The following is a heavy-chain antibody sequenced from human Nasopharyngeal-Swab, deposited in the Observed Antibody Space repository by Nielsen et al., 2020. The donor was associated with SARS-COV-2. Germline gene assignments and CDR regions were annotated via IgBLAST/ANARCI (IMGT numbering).Heavy chain of an antibody. J-gene: IGHJ4*02. CDR3: AKDLAYCGGDCLTLGSY. Sequence: GGSLRLSCAASGSTFSSYGMHWVRQAPGKGLEWVAVISYDGSNKYYADSVKGRFTISRDNSKNTLYLQMNSLRAEDTAVYYCAKDLAYCGGDCLTLGSYWGQGTLVTVSS. CDR1: GSTFSSYG. V-gene: IGHV3-30*18. CDR2: ISYDGSNK. D-gene: IGHD2-21*02.